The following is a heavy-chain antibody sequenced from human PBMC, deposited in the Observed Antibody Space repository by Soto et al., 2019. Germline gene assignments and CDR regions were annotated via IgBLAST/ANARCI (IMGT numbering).Heavy chain of an antibody. CDR2: ISNDGITK. Sequence: GGSLRLSCAASGFTFSGYCIHWVRQAPGKGLEWVAAISNDGITKYYADSVKGRFTISRDNSKGTLDLQMNSLRVEDTAIYYWAKDRVIEHTIGWPQGDWGQGTLVGVCS. D-gene: IGHD3-16*02. J-gene: IGHJ4*02. CDR3: AKDRVIEHTIGWPQGD. V-gene: IGHV3-30*18. CDR1: GFTFSGYC.